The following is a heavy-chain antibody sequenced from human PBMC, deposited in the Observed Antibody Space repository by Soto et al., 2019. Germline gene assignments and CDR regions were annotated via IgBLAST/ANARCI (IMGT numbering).Heavy chain of an antibody. CDR1: GGTFSSYA. V-gene: IGHV1-69*01. Sequence: QVQLVQSGAEVKKPGSSVKVSCKASGGTFSSYAISWVRQAPGQGREWMGGIIPIFGTTNYAQKFQGRVTITADESTSTAYMELSSLRSEDTAVYYCARVYYDSSGYYLHDAFDIWGQGTMVTVSS. D-gene: IGHD3-22*01. J-gene: IGHJ3*02. CDR3: ARVYYDSSGYYLHDAFDI. CDR2: IIPIFGTT.